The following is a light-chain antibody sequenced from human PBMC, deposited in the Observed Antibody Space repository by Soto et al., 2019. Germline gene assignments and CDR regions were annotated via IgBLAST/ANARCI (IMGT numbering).Light chain of an antibody. J-gene: IGKJ4*01. CDR2: AAT. Sequence: DIQMTQSPSSVSASVGDRVTITCRATQGISNWLAWYQQKPGQAPQLLIYAATSLLDGVPLRFSGSGSGADFTLTISALQPEDFATYYCQQANSLPLTFGGGTKVEIK. CDR1: QGISNW. CDR3: QQANSLPLT. V-gene: IGKV1-12*01.